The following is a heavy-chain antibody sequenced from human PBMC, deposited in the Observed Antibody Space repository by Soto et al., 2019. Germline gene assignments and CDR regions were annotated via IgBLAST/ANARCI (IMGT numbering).Heavy chain of an antibody. CDR3: ARVSYYYDSSGKNYFDF. V-gene: IGHV1-2*02. D-gene: IGHD3-22*01. CDR2: INPNSGGT. J-gene: IGHJ4*02. CDR1: GYAYSGDL. Sequence: LLKRSWKAFGYAYSGDLIRCGRMATGQGLEWMGWINPNSGGTNYAQKFQGRVTMTRDTSISTAYMELSRLRSDDTAVYYCARVSYYYDSSGKNYFDFWGQGTLVTVSS.